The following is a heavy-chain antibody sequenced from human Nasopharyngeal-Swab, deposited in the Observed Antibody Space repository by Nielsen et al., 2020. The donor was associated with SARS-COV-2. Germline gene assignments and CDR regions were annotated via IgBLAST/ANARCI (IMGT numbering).Heavy chain of an antibody. Sequence: GGSRRLSWAAYGFTFSSYSMNWVRQAQGKGMEWVSYISSSSSTIYYADSVKGRFTISRDNAKNSLYLQMNSLRDEDTAVYYCARDGLPYYDILTGYSWFDPWGQGTLVTVSS. CDR1: GFTFSSYS. CDR2: ISSSSSTI. V-gene: IGHV3-48*02. D-gene: IGHD3-9*01. J-gene: IGHJ5*02. CDR3: ARDGLPYYDILTGYSWFDP.